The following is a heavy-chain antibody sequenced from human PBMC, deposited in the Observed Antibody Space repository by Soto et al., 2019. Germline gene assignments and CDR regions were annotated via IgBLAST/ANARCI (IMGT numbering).Heavy chain of an antibody. D-gene: IGHD3-10*01. V-gene: IGHV3-74*01. CDR3: ASYYGSGIYHPKY. Sequence: EVQLVESGGGLVQPGGSLRLSCAASGFTFSSYWMHWVRQAPGMGLVWVSRINSDGRSTSYADSVKGRFTISRDNAKNTLYLQMNSLRAEDTAVYYCASYYGSGIYHPKYWGQGTLVTVAS. CDR2: INSDGRST. CDR1: GFTFSSYW. J-gene: IGHJ4*02.